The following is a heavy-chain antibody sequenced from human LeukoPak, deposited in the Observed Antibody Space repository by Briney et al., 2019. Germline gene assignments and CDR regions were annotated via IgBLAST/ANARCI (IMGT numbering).Heavy chain of an antibody. D-gene: IGHD3-22*01. V-gene: IGHV1-24*01. J-gene: IGHJ4*02. CDR2: FDPEDGET. Sequence: ASVKVSCKASGYTFTTYYMHWVRQAPGKGLEWMGGFDPEDGETIYAQKFQGRVTMTEDTSTDTAYMELSSLRSEDTAVYYCAADYYDSSGYYSPIDYWGQGTLVTVSS. CDR1: GYTFTTYY. CDR3: AADYYDSSGYYSPIDY.